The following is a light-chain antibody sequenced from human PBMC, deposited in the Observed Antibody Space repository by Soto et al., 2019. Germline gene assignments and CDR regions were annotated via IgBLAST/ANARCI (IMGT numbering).Light chain of an antibody. V-gene: IGKV3-11*01. Sequence: EIVLTQSPATLSLSPGERATLSCRASQSVSSYLAWYQQKPGQAPRLLIYDASNRATGIPARFSGSGSGTDFTLTISSLVPEDFAVYYCQQRINWPPSDTFGQGTKLEIK. J-gene: IGKJ2*01. CDR3: QQRINWPPSDT. CDR2: DAS. CDR1: QSVSSY.